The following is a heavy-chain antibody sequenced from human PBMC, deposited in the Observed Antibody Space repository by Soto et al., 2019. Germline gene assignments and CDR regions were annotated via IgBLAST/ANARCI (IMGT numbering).Heavy chain of an antibody. Sequence: QVQLVQSGAEVKKPGSSVKVSCKASGGTFSSYTISWVRQAPGQGIEWMGRIIPILGIANYAQKFQGRVTITADKSTSTAYMELSSLRSEDTAVYYCASEWFPNRGYFDYWGQGTLVTVSS. V-gene: IGHV1-69*02. J-gene: IGHJ4*02. CDR3: ASEWFPNRGYFDY. CDR1: GGTFSSYT. CDR2: IIPILGIA. D-gene: IGHD3-3*01.